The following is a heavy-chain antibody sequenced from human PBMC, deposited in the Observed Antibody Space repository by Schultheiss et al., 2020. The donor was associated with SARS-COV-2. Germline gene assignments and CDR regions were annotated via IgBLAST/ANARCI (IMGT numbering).Heavy chain of an antibody. V-gene: IGHV4-59*12. D-gene: IGHD2-21*01. J-gene: IGHJ5*02. CDR1: GGSISSYY. Sequence: SQTLSLTCTVSGGSISSYYWSWIRQPPGKGLEWIGEIYHSGRTNYNPSLKSRVTISVDTSKNQFSLKLSSVTAADTAVYYCARGEGATYCGGDCSWFDPWGQGTLVTVSS. CDR2: IYHSGRT. CDR3: ARGEGATYCGGDCSWFDP.